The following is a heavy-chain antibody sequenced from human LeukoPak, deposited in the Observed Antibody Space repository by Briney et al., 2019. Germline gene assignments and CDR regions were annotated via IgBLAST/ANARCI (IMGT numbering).Heavy chain of an antibody. CDR1: GNYW. J-gene: IGHJ4*02. CDR3: VSFYETY. V-gene: IGHV3-74*01. CDR2: INSDGSWT. Sequence: GGSLRLSCAASGNYWMHWVRQSPGKGLVWVSHINSDGSWTSYADSVKGRFTISKDNAKNTVYLQMNNLRAEDTAVYYCVSFYETYWGRGTLVTVSS. D-gene: IGHD2-2*01.